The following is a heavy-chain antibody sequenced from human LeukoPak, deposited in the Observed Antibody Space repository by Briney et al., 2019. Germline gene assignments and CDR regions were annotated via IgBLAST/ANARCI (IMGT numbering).Heavy chain of an antibody. V-gene: IGHV4-34*01. J-gene: IGHJ5*02. D-gene: IGHD3-22*01. Sequence: SETLSLTCAVYGGSFSDYYWSWIRQPPGKGLEWIGEINHSGSANKKPSLKSRVTISVDTSKNQFSLKLSSVTAADTPVYYCARDDSSVGSFDPWAREPWSPSPQ. CDR1: GGSFSDYY. CDR3: ARDDSSVGSFDP. CDR2: INHSGSA.